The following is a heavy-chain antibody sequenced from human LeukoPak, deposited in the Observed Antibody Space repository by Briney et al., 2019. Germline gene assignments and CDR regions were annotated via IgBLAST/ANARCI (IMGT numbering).Heavy chain of an antibody. CDR2: ISAARRGI. V-gene: IGHV3-48*01. J-gene: IGHJ6*03. CDR1: GFTFSTYS. D-gene: IGHD1-7*01. CDR3: AKRRGLEVLYYYYMDV. Sequence: GGSLRLSCAASGFTFSTYSMSWVRQAPGKGLEWISHISAARRGIYYADSAKGRFTISRDNAENSVFLQMTSLRPEDTAVYYCAKRRGLEVLYYYYMDVWGKGTTVTVSS.